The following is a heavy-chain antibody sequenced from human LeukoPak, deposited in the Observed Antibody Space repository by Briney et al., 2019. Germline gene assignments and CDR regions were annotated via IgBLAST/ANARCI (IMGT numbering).Heavy chain of an antibody. Sequence: SETLSLTCTVSGGSISSYYWSWIRQPAGKGLEWIGRIYTSGSTNYNPSLKSRVTMSVDTSKNQFSLKLSSVTAADTAVYYCGRGRGGRYCSGGSCYSAWYFAYWGQGTLSPSPQ. CDR1: GGSISSYY. J-gene: IGHJ4*02. CDR3: GRGRGGRYCSGGSCYSAWYFAY. V-gene: IGHV4-4*07. CDR2: IYTSGST. D-gene: IGHD2-15*01.